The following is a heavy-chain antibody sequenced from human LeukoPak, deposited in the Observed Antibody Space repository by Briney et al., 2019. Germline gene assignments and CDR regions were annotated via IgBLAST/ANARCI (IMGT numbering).Heavy chain of an antibody. CDR1: GFTFSDYY. CDR2: ISSSSSYT. CDR3: ARGEGIAAAGIAFDY. V-gene: IGHV3-11*06. D-gene: IGHD6-13*01. Sequence: GGSLRLSCAASGFTFSDYYMSWIRQAPGKGLEWVSYISSSSSYTNYADSVKGRFTISRDNAKNSLYLQTNSLRAEDTAVYYCARGEGIAAAGIAFDYWGQGTLVTVSS. J-gene: IGHJ4*02.